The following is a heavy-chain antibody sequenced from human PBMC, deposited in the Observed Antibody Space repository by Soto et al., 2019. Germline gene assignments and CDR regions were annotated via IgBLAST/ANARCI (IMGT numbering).Heavy chain of an antibody. CDR1: GGSISSSSYY. V-gene: IGHV4-39*01. CDR3: AEGYCTNGVCPNWFDP. J-gene: IGHJ5*02. CDR2: IYYSGST. Sequence: SETLSLTCTVSGGSISSSSYYWGWIRQPPGKGLEWIGSIYYSGSTYYNPSLKSRVTISVDTSKNQFSLKLSSVTAADTAVYYCAEGYCTNGVCPNWFDPWGQGTLVTVSS. D-gene: IGHD2-8*01.